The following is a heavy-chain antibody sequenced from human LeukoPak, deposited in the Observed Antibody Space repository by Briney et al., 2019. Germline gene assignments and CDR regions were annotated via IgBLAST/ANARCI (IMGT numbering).Heavy chain of an antibody. CDR1: GFTVNINY. V-gene: IGHV3-53*01. CDR2: IYSAGSGGTT. CDR3: TGGWLAY. Sequence: GGSLRLSCAASGFTVNINYMSSVRQAPGKGLEWVSVIYSAGSGGTTYYADSVKGRFTISRDNSKNTLYLQMNSLRAEDTAFYYCTGGWLAYWGQGALVTVSS. D-gene: IGHD5-24*01. J-gene: IGHJ4*02.